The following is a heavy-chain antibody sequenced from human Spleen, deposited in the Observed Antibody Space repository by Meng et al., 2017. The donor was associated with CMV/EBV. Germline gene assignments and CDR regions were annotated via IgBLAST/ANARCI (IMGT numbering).Heavy chain of an antibody. D-gene: IGHD2-2*01. Sequence: GGSLRLSCKGSGTSFTNYWIAWVRQMPGKGLEWMGIIYPADSDTRYSPSFQGQVTMSADNSITTAYLQWNSLKASDTAMYYGARQDCTSTSCSGELVYWGQGTLVTVSS. CDR1: GTSFTNYW. J-gene: IGHJ4*02. CDR2: IYPADSDT. CDR3: ARQDCTSTSCSGELVY. V-gene: IGHV5-51*01.